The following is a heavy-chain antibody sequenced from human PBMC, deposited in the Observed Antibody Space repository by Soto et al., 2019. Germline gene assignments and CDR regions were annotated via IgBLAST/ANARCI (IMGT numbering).Heavy chain of an antibody. D-gene: IGHD3-9*01. CDR2: ISGSGGNT. Sequence: EVQLLESGGGLVQPGGSLRLSCAATGFTFSSYAMMWARQAPGKGLEWVSAISGSGGNTYYADSVKGRFTISRDNSKNTLYLQMNSLRAENTAVYYCAKGDILSRRGIRYWGQGTLVPVSS. J-gene: IGHJ4*02. CDR1: GFTFSSYA. V-gene: IGHV3-23*01. CDR3: AKGDILSRRGIRY.